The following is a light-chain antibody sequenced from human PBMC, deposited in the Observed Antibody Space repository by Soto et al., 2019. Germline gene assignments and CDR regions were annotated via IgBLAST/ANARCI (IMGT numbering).Light chain of an antibody. Sequence: DIQLTQTPSTLSASVGDEVTITCRASQTISRWLAWYQQKPGRAPKLLIYDAPPLESGVPSRFSRRGSETPSALTITRLQPDDFATYSCHSRAFGQGTRL. CDR3: HSRA. CDR2: DAP. J-gene: IGKJ5*01. CDR1: QTISRW. V-gene: IGKV1-5*01.